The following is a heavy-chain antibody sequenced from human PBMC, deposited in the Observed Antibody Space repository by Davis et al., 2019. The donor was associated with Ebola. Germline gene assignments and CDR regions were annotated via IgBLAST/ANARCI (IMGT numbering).Heavy chain of an antibody. J-gene: IGHJ4*02. CDR1: GYTFTSYD. D-gene: IGHD6-13*01. CDR2: MNPNSGNT. CDR3: ARGSSSSWYLPLY. Sequence: ASVKVSCKASGYTFTSYDINWVRQATGQGLEWMGWMNPNSGNTGYVQKFQGRVTMTRNTSISTAYMELSSLRSEDTAVYYCARGSSSSWYLPLYWGQGTLVTVSS. V-gene: IGHV1-8*01.